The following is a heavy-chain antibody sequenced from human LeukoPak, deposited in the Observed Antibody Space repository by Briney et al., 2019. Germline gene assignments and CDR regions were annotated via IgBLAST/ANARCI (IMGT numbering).Heavy chain of an antibody. CDR3: AKESGSGRTRWFDA. V-gene: IGHV3-9*01. Sequence: GRSLRLSCAASGFSFDAYAMHWVRQAPGKGLEWVSGINWNGGTIGYADSVKGRFTISRGNAKNSLYLQMNSLRAEDTALYYCAKESGSGRTRWFDAWGQGTLVTVSS. D-gene: IGHD6-19*01. J-gene: IGHJ5*02. CDR1: GFSFDAYA. CDR2: INWNGGTI.